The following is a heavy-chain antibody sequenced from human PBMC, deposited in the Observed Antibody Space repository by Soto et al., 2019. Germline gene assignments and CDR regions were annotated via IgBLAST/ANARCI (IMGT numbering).Heavy chain of an antibody. V-gene: IGHV3-11*01. Sequence: GGSLRLSCAASGFTFSDYYMSWIRQAPGKGLEWVSYISSSGSTIYYADSVKGRFTISRDNAKNSLYLQMNSLRAEDTAVYYCARESRFLEWLSLNWYDPCRQGTLVTVSS. CDR1: GFTFSDYY. D-gene: IGHD3-3*01. J-gene: IGHJ5*02. CDR2: ISSSGSTI. CDR3: ARESRFLEWLSLNWYDP.